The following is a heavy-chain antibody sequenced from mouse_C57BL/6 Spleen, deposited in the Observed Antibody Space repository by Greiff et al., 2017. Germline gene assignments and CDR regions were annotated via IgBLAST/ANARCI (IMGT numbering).Heavy chain of an antibody. V-gene: IGHV1-52*01. Sequence: QVQLQQPGAELVRPGSSVKLSCKASGYTFTSYWMHWVKQRPIQGLEWIGNIDPSDSETHYNPKFKGKATLTVDKSSSTAYMQLSSLTSDDSAVYYCARKVYDGYHMGAMDYWGQGTSVTVSS. CDR3: ARKVYDGYHMGAMDY. CDR1: GYTFTSYW. J-gene: IGHJ4*01. D-gene: IGHD2-3*01. CDR2: IDPSDSET.